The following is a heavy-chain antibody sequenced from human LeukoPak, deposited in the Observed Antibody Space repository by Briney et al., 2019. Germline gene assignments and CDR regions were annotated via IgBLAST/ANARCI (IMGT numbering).Heavy chain of an antibody. CDR2: ISYDGNNK. Sequence: PGGSLRLSCAASGFTFSSYAMHWVRQAPGKGLEWVAIISYDGNNKYYADSVKGRFTISRDSSKNTLYLQMNSLRAEDTAVYYCARGGSYLSAFDIWGQGTMVTVSS. CDR3: ARGGSYLSAFDI. J-gene: IGHJ3*02. CDR1: GFTFSSYA. V-gene: IGHV3-30*04. D-gene: IGHD1-26*01.